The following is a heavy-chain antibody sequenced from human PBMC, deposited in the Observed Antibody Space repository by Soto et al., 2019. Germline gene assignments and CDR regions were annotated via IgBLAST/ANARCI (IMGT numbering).Heavy chain of an antibody. CDR3: ARGPHYYDSSGYQGLFDY. CDR1: GFTFSSYD. D-gene: IGHD3-22*01. CDR2: IGTAGDT. V-gene: IGHV3-13*04. J-gene: IGHJ4*02. Sequence: GGSLRLSCAASGFTFSSYDMHWVRQATGKGLEWVSAIGTAGDTYYPGSVKGRFTISRENAKNSLYLQMNSLRAGDTAVYYCARGPHYYDSSGYQGLFDYWGQGTLVTVSS.